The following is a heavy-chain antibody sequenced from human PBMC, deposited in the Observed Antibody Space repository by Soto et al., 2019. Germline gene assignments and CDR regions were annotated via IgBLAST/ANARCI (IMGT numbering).Heavy chain of an antibody. D-gene: IGHD1-26*01. CDR2: INHSGST. Sequence: SETLSLTXAVYGGSFSGYYWSWVRQPPGKGLEWIGEINHSGSTNYNPSLKSRVTISVDTSKNQFSLKLSSVTAADTAVYYCAREGGATHHFDYWGQGTLVTVSS. J-gene: IGHJ4*02. V-gene: IGHV4-34*01. CDR1: GGSFSGYY. CDR3: AREGGATHHFDY.